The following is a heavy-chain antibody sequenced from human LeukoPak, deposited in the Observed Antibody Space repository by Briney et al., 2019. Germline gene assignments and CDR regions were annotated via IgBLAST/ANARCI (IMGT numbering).Heavy chain of an antibody. D-gene: IGHD3-10*01. Sequence: GGSLRLSCAASGFTFDDYAMHWVRHAPGKGLEWVSGISWNSGSIGYADSVKGRFTISRDNAKNSLYLQMNSLRAEDTALYYCAKDGGYYYGSGSPFDLWGRGTLVTVSS. J-gene: IGHJ2*01. CDR3: AKDGGYYYGSGSPFDL. CDR1: GFTFDDYA. CDR2: ISWNSGSI. V-gene: IGHV3-9*01.